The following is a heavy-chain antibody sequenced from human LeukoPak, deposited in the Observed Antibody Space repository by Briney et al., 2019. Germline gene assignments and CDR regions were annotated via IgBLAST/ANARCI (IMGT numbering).Heavy chain of an antibody. J-gene: IGHJ5*02. CDR2: INHSGST. CDR1: GGSFSGYY. Sequence: SETLSLTCAVYGGSFSGYYWSWIRQPPGKGLEWIGEINHSGSTNYNPSLKSRVTISVDTSKNQFSLQLNSVTPEDTAVYYCARARSSSWYGSPKHYNWFDPWGQGTLVTVSS. D-gene: IGHD6-13*01. V-gene: IGHV4-34*01. CDR3: ARARSSSWYGSPKHYNWFDP.